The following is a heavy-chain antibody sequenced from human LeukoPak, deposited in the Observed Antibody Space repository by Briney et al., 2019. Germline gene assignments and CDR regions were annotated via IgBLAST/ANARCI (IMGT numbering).Heavy chain of an antibody. CDR2: IIGSGGMT. CDR1: GFTFNSYA. J-gene: IGHJ2*01. CDR3: AGVRGSGYSYLYWYFDL. Sequence: PGGSLRLSCAASGFTFNSYAMNWVRQPPGKGLEWVSAIIGSGGMTYYADSVKGRFTISRDNSKGTLYLQMNSLRAEDTAVYYCAGVRGSGYSYLYWYFDLWGRGTLVTVSS. D-gene: IGHD5-18*01. V-gene: IGHV3-23*01.